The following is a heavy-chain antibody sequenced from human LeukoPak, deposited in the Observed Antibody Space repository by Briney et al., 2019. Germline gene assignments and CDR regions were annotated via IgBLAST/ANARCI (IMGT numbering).Heavy chain of an antibody. D-gene: IGHD5-18*01. J-gene: IGHJ4*02. CDR1: GFTFSSYG. CDR2: ISYDGSNK. Sequence: GRSLRLSCEASGFTFSSYGMHWVRQAPGKGLEWVAVISYDGSNKYYADYVKGRFTISSDNSKNTLYLQMNSLRAEDTAVYYCAKGGRYSYGSPLDYWGQGTLVTVSS. CDR3: AKGGRYSYGSPLDY. V-gene: IGHV3-30*18.